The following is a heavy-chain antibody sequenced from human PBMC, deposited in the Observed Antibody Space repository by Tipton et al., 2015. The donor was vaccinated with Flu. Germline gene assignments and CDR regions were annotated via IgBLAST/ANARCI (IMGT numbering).Heavy chain of an antibody. D-gene: IGHD6-13*01. V-gene: IGHV4-4*07. CDR1: GGSISSYY. CDR3: ARDLGSSGSFDY. J-gene: IGHJ4*02. CDR2: IYTSGST. Sequence: TLSLTCTVSGGSISSYYWSWIRQPAGKGLEWIGRIYTSGSTNYNPSLKSRVTMSVDTSKNQFSLKLTSVSAADTAVYYCARDLGSSGSFDYWGQGTLVTVSS.